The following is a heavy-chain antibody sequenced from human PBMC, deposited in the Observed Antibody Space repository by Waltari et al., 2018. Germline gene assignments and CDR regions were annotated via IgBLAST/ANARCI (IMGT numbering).Heavy chain of an antibody. CDR3: SGGEVTGTDF. CDR2: IRREPYNYAT. D-gene: IGHD6-19*01. Sequence: EVQVVESGGGLVQPGGSLKLSCATSGFSFSGSSIHWVRQTSGKWMEWVGRIRREPYNYATAYRASVKGRFTISRDDSKNTACLQMNSLMTEDTAVYYCSGGEVTGTDFWGQGTLVTVSS. J-gene: IGHJ4*02. CDR1: GFSFSGSS. V-gene: IGHV3-73*01.